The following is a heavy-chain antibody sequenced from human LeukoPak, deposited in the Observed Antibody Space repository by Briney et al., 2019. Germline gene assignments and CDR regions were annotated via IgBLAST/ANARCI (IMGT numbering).Heavy chain of an antibody. CDR3: ARGGGRYSVDY. V-gene: IGHV1-2*02. D-gene: IGHD1-26*01. Sequence: ASVKVSCKASGYTFIDYYIHWVRQAPGQGLEWIGWISPNSGGTKYVQKFQGRVTMTRDTSITTVYMELSGLSFDDTAVYYCARGGGRYSVDYWGQGTLVIVSS. CDR2: ISPNSGGT. J-gene: IGHJ4*02. CDR1: GYTFIDYY.